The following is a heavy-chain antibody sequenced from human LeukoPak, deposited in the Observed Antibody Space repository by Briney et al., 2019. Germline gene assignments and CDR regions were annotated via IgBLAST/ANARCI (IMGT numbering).Heavy chain of an antibody. V-gene: IGHV1-2*02. Sequence: ASVKVSCKASGYTFTGYYMHWVRQAPGQGLEWMGWINPNSGGTNYAQKFQGRVTMTRDTSISTAYMELSRLRSDDTAVYYWARGHSSGWGYYFDYWGQGTLVTVSS. CDR1: GYTFTGYY. CDR3: ARGHSSGWGYYFDY. J-gene: IGHJ4*02. CDR2: INPNSGGT. D-gene: IGHD6-19*01.